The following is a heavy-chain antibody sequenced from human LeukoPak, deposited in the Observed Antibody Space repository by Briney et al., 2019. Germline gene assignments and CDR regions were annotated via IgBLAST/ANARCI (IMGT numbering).Heavy chain of an antibody. V-gene: IGHV4-59*01. CDR3: ARDKLWFGY. CDR2: IYCSGST. D-gene: IGHD5-18*01. Sequence: KPSETLSLTCTVSGGSIGSYYWSWIRQPPGKGLEWIGYIYCSGSTNYNPSLKSRVTISVDPSKHQFSLKLSSVTAADTAVYYCARDKLWFGYWGQGTLLTVSS. CDR1: GGSIGSYY. J-gene: IGHJ4*02.